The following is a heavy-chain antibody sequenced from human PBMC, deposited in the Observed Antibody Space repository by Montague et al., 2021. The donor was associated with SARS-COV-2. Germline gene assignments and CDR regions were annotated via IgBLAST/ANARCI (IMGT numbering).Heavy chain of an antibody. CDR1: GGSFSGFQ. CDR2: INQSGST. J-gene: IGHJ4*02. V-gene: IGHV4-34*01. D-gene: IGHD3-10*01. Sequence: SETLSLTCALYGGSFSGFQWSWIRQSPGKGLEWIGEINQSGSTNYNVPLKSRLTMSLDTSKNQVSLKLSSVTAADTAVYYCATSSSRRYYVGLDYWGQGTLGT. CDR3: ATSSSRRYYVGLDY.